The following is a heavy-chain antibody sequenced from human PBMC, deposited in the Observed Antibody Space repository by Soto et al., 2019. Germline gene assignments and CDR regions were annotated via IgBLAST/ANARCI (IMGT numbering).Heavy chain of an antibody. CDR2: IKEDGSEK. J-gene: IGHJ4*02. D-gene: IGHD3-10*01. V-gene: IGHV3-7*03. CDR1: GFTFSTFW. CDR3: ARVRPGNYRDY. Sequence: PGGSLRLSCAASGFTFSTFWMDWVRQAPGKGLEGVAKIKEDGSEKYYADSVKGRFIISRDNARNSVYLQMNSLRAEDTAVYYCARVRPGNYRDYWGQGTLVTVSS.